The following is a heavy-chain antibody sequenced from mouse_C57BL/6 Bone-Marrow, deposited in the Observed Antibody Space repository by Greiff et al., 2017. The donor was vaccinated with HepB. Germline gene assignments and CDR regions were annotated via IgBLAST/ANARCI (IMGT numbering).Heavy chain of an antibody. D-gene: IGHD2-5*01. Sequence: EVKLMESGGGLVKPGGSLKLSCAASGFTFSSYAMSWVRQTPEKRLEWVATISDGGSYTYYPDNVKGRFTISRDNAKNNLYLQMSHLKSEDTAMYYCARDYSNPAWFAYWGQGTLVTFSA. J-gene: IGHJ3*01. CDR2: ISDGGSYT. V-gene: IGHV5-4*01. CDR3: ARDYSNPAWFAY. CDR1: GFTFSSYA.